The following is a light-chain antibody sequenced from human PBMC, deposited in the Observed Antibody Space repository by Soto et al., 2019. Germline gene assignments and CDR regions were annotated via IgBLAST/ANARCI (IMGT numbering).Light chain of an antibody. V-gene: IGKV3-20*01. J-gene: IGKJ1*01. CDR2: GAS. CDR3: QQFGGPPRT. CDR1: QSVSSSY. Sequence: EIVLTQSPGRLSLSPGERATLSCRASQSVSSSYLAWYQQKPGQAPRLLIYGASIRATGIPDRFIGSGSGTDFTLTISRLETEDVAVYYCQQFGGPPRTFGQGTRVEIK.